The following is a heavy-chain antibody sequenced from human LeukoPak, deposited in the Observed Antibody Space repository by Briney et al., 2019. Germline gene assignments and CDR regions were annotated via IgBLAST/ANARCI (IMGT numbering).Heavy chain of an antibody. CDR2: IYPGDSDT. CDR1: GYSFPSYW. V-gene: IGHV5-51*01. CDR3: ARLSIAAAGTGNNWFDP. Sequence: GESLKISCKGSGYSFPSYWIGWVRQMPGKGLEWMRIIYPGDSDTRYSPSFQGQVTISADKSISTAYLQWSSLKASDAAMYYCARLSIAAAGTGNNWFDPWGQGTLVTVSS. J-gene: IGHJ5*02. D-gene: IGHD6-13*01.